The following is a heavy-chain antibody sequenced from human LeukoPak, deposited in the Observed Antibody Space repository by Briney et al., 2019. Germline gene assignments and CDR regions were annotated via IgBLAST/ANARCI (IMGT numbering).Heavy chain of an antibody. Sequence: PGESLRLSCAASGFTFSSYAMSWVRQAPGKGLEWVSAISGSGTNTYYADSVKGRFTISRDNSKNTLYLQMNSLRAEDTAVYYCAKDLFVIAAAGTDYWGQGTLVTVSS. CDR1: GFTFSSYA. J-gene: IGHJ4*02. D-gene: IGHD6-13*01. V-gene: IGHV3-23*01. CDR3: AKDLFVIAAAGTDY. CDR2: ISGSGTNT.